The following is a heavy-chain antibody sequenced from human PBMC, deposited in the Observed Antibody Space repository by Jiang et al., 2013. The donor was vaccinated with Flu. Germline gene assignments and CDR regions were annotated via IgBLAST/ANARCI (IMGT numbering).Heavy chain of an antibody. J-gene: IGHJ4*02. V-gene: IGHV1-2*02. CDR3: ATSNAWYPFEH. CDR1: GYTFTYY. D-gene: IGHD6-19*01. Sequence: GAEVKKPGASVRVSCKPFGYTFTYYLHWVRQAPGQGLEWMGWISPNSGGTNYAQKFQGRVTMTRDTAIGTAYMELRSLRSDDTAVFYCATSNAWYPFEHWGQGSLVTVSS. CDR2: ISPNSGGT.